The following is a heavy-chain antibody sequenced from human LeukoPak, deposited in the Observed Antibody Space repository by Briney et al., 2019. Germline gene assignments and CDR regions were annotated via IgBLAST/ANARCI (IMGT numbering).Heavy chain of an antibody. Sequence: PGGSLRLSCVASGFIFSTYGLHWVRQSPGRGREWEAVIWYDGSQRYYADSVKGRFTISRDDSQNTIYLQMDSLRAEDTAVYYCATSSPRNYFDHWGQGTLVTVSS. V-gene: IGHV3-33*01. J-gene: IGHJ4*02. D-gene: IGHD1-14*01. CDR3: ATSSPRNYFDH. CDR2: IWYDGSQR. CDR1: GFIFSTYG.